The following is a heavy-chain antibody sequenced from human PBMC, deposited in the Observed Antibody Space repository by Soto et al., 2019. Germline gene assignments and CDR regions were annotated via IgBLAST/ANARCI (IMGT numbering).Heavy chain of an antibody. CDR3: ARSHIVPRLFMYPYDY. Sequence: SETLSLTCTVSGGSLSSYYWSWIRQSPGKGLENLGYIYYSDSTNYNPSFKSRITISVDTSRNQFFLTLSSMTAADTAVYYCARSHIVPRLFMYPYDYWGQGTLVTVS. D-gene: IGHD5-12*01. CDR1: GGSLSSYY. CDR2: IYYSDST. J-gene: IGHJ4*02. V-gene: IGHV4-59*08.